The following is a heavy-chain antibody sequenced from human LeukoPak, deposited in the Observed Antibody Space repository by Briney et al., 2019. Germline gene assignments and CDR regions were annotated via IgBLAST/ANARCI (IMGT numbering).Heavy chain of an antibody. Sequence: GGSLRLSCAASGFTFSSYSMTWVRQAPGKGLEWVSSISSSSSYIYYADSVKGRFTISRDNDKNSLFLQMTSLRAEDTAVYYCARVGGRYSPLGYWGQGTLVTVSS. CDR2: ISSSSSYI. D-gene: IGHD3-16*02. CDR3: ARVGGRYSPLGY. V-gene: IGHV3-21*01. CDR1: GFTFSSYS. J-gene: IGHJ4*02.